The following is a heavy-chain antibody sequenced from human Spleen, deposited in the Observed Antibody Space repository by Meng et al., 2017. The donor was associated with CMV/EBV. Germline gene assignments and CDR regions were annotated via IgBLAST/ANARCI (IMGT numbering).Heavy chain of an antibody. Sequence: SETLSLTCTVSGASIQSSHTSYWGWIRQPPGKGLEWIGSFYYSQTTHYNPSLKSRVTILGDMSKNQFSLTLTSVTAADTAVYYCAREVGSTSHFDYWGQGTPVTVSS. CDR3: AREVGSTSHFDY. J-gene: IGHJ4*02. V-gene: IGHV4-39*07. D-gene: IGHD6-6*01. CDR2: FYYSQTT. CDR1: GASIQSSHTSY.